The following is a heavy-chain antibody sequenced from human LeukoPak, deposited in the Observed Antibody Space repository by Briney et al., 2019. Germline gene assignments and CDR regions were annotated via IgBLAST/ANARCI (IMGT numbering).Heavy chain of an antibody. V-gene: IGHV3-53*01. CDR1: GFTFSSNY. CDR3: AREGAAAAFDP. D-gene: IGHD6-25*01. CDR2: IYSGGST. Sequence: GGSLRLSCAASGFTFSSNYMSWVRQAPGKGLEWVSVIYSGGSTYYADSVKGRFTISRDNSKNTLYLQMNSLRAEDTAVYYCAREGAAAAFDPWGQGTLVTVSS. J-gene: IGHJ5*02.